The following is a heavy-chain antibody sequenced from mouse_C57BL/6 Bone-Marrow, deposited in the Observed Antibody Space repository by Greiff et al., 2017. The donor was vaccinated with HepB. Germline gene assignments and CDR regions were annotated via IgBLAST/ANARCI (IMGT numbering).Heavy chain of an antibody. V-gene: IGHV10-1*01. CDR1: GFSFNTYA. J-gene: IGHJ3*01. Sequence: EVQRVESGGGLVQPKGSLKLSCAASGFSFNTYAMNWVRQAPGKGLEWVARIRSKSNNYATYYADSVKDTFTISRDDSESMLYLQMNNLKTEDTAMYYCVRSRYYYGTSAWFAYWGQGTLVTVSA. D-gene: IGHD1-1*01. CDR3: VRSRYYYGTSAWFAY. CDR2: IRSKSNNYAT.